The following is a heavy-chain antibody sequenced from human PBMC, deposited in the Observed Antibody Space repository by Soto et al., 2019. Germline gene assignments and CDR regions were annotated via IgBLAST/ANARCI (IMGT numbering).Heavy chain of an antibody. Sequence: QVQLVESGGGVVQPGRSLRLSCAASGFTFSSYGMHWVRQAPGKGREWVAVIWYDGSNKYYADSVKGRFTISRDNSKNTLYLQMNRLRAEDTAVYYCARDAEWLVFYYYGMDVWGQGATVTVSS. D-gene: IGHD6-19*01. CDR1: GFTFSSYG. V-gene: IGHV3-33*01. CDR3: ARDAEWLVFYYYGMDV. J-gene: IGHJ6*02. CDR2: IWYDGSNK.